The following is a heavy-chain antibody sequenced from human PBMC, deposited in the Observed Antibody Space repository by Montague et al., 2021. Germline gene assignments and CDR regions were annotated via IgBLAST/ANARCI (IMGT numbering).Heavy chain of an antibody. J-gene: IGHJ4*02. CDR1: VFTFSHYW. D-gene: IGHD2-21*01. CDR2: IKQDGSEK. Sequence: SLILSCAASVFTFSHYWMSLFRQAPLKGLEGVANIKQDGSEKHYLYSSNVRFTISRYNAKNSLYLQMNSLRAEDTAVYFCSRDQGQGYCGGDCYVGLDYWGQGTLVTVSS. V-gene: IGHV3-7*01. CDR3: SRDQGQGYCGGDCYVGLDY.